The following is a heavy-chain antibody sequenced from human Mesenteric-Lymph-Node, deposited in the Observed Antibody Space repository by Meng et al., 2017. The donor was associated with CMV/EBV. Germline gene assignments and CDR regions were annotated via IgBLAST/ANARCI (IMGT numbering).Heavy chain of an antibody. V-gene: IGHV3-21*01. CDR3: ARDPGYDFWSGYHD. Sequence: GGSLRLSCAASGFTFSSYSMNWVRQAPGKGLEWVSSISSSSSYIYYADSVKGRFTISRDNAKNSLYLQMNSLRAEDTAVYYCARDPGYDFWSGYHDWGQGTLVTVSS. CDR2: ISSSSSYI. CDR1: GFTFSSYS. J-gene: IGHJ4*02. D-gene: IGHD3-3*01.